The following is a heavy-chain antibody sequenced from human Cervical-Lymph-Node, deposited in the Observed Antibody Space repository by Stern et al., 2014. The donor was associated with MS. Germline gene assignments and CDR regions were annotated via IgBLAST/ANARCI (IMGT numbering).Heavy chain of an antibody. CDR2: IHYSGST. CDR3: ARSDRLWGSFDY. V-gene: IGHV4-31*03. CDR1: GGSISTTGYY. J-gene: IGHJ4*02. Sequence: QVQLQESGPGLVKPSQTLSLTCTVSGGSISTTGYYWSWIRQHPGKGLEWIAYIHYSGSTYYNPSLKSRGTISVDTSKNQFSLKLSSVTAADTALYYCARSDRLWGSFDYWGQGSLVTVSS. D-gene: IGHD3-16*01.